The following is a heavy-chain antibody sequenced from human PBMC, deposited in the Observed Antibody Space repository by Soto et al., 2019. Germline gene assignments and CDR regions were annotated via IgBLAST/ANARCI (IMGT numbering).Heavy chain of an antibody. CDR2: IYYSGST. CDR3: ATLGAMAPGGDYYYGMDV. Sequence: QVQLQESGPGLVKPSQTLSLTCTVSGGSISSGDYYWSWIRQPPGKGLEWIGYIYYSGSTYYNPSLKSRVTISVDTSKNQFSLKLSSVTAADTAVYYCATLGAMAPGGDYYYGMDVWGQGTTVTVSS. J-gene: IGHJ6*02. V-gene: IGHV4-31*03. D-gene: IGHD5-18*01. CDR1: GGSISSGDYY.